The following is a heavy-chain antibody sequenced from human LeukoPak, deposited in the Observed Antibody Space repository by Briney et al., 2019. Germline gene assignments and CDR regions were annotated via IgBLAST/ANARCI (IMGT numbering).Heavy chain of an antibody. V-gene: IGHV1-8*01. CDR1: GCTFTSYD. J-gene: IGHJ6*03. CDR2: MNPNSGNT. CDR3: ERGWGSSWVYYYYYLDV. D-gene: IGHD6-13*01. Sequence: ALVKVSCKASGCTFTSYDINWVRQATGQGLEWMGWMNPNSGNTGYAQKFQGRVTMTRNTSISTAYMELRRLRSEDTVVYYCERGWGSSWVYYYYYLDVWGKGTTVTVSS.